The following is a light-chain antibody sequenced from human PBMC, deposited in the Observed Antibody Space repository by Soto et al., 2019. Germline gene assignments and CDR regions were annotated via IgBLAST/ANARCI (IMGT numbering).Light chain of an antibody. Sequence: EIVWTQSPGTLSLSPGERATLSCRASQSVSSNHIAWYQQKPGQAPRLLIYGASSRATGIPDRFSGSGSGTDFTLTISRLEPEDFAVYYCQQYGSSPPPITFGQGTRLEIK. J-gene: IGKJ5*01. CDR3: QQYGSSPPPIT. CDR2: GAS. CDR1: QSVSSNH. V-gene: IGKV3-20*01.